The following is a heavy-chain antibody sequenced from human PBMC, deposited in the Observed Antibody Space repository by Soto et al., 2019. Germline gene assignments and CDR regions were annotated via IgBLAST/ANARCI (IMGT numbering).Heavy chain of an antibody. CDR3: AIRNNTSPSGFDS. J-gene: IGHJ5*01. D-gene: IGHD2-2*01. V-gene: IGHV5-10-1*01. CDR1: GYSFTNYW. Sequence: PGESLKISCKGSGYSFTNYWISWVRQMPGKGLEWMGRIDPSDSYTNYSPSFQGHVTISADKSISTAYLQWSSLKASDTAMYYCAIRNNTSPSGFDSWGQGTLVTVSS. CDR2: IDPSDSYT.